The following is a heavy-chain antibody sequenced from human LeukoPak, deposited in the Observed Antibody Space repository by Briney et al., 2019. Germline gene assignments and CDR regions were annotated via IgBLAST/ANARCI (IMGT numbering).Heavy chain of an antibody. D-gene: IGHD6-6*01. J-gene: IGHJ4*02. V-gene: IGHV4-4*09. CDR1: GGSISSYY. CDR3: ARGELVLGLVY. Sequence: PSETLSLTCTVSGGSISSYYWSWIRQPPGKGLEWIGYIYTSGSTNYNPSLKSRVTISVDTSKNQFSLKLSSVTAADTAVYYCARGELVLGLVYWGQGTLVTVSS. CDR2: IYTSGST.